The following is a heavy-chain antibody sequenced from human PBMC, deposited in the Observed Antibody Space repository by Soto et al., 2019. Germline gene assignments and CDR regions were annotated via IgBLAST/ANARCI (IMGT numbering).Heavy chain of an antibody. D-gene: IGHD2-2*02. Sequence: SETLSLTCTVSGVSISSSDYYWGWIRQPPGKGLEWIGSIYYSGSTYYNPSLKSRVIISVDTSKNQFSLKLSSVTAAGTAVYYCAKSGYRYCSSTSCYNFDYWGQGTLVTVSS. CDR3: AKSGYRYCSSTSCYNFDY. V-gene: IGHV4-39*01. J-gene: IGHJ4*02. CDR1: GVSISSSDYY. CDR2: IYYSGST.